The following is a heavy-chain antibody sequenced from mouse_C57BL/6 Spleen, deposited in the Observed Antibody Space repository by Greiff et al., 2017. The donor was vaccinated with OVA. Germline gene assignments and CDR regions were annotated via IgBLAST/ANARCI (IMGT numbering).Heavy chain of an antibody. CDR2: ISSGSSTI. CDR3: ARGGYYGSSYEFDY. CDR1: GFTFSDYG. J-gene: IGHJ2*01. Sequence: EVKLVESGGGLVKPGGSLKLSCAASGFTFSDYGMHWVRQAPEKGLEWVAYISSGSSTIYYAYTVKGRFTISRDNAKNTLFLQMTSLRSEDTAMYYCARGGYYGSSYEFDYWGQGTTLTVSS. V-gene: IGHV5-17*01. D-gene: IGHD1-1*01.